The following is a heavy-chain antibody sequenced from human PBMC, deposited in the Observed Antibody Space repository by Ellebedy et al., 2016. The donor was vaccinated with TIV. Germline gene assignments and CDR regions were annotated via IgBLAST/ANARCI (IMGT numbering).Heavy chain of an antibody. CDR1: GYTFTSYG. CDR3: ARAEDIVATIWFDY. Sequence: GGSLRLSCKASGYTFTSYGISWVRQAPGQGLEWMGWISAYNGNTNYAQKLQGRVTMTTDTSTSTAYMELRSLRSDDTAVYYCARAEDIVATIWFDYWGQGTLVTVSS. CDR2: ISAYNGNT. D-gene: IGHD5-12*01. J-gene: IGHJ4*02. V-gene: IGHV1-18*04.